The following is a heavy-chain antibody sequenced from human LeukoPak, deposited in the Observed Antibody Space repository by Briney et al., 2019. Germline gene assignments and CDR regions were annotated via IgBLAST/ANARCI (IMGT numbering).Heavy chain of an antibody. CDR3: ARERLKGTAAGGVYYFDY. Sequence: SETLSLTCTVSGGSISSSSYYWGWIRQPPGKGLEWIGSIYYSGSTYYNPSLKSRVTISVDTSKNQFSLKLSSVTAADTAVYYCARERLKGTAAGGVYYFDYWGQGTLVTVSS. V-gene: IGHV4-39*07. CDR2: IYYSGST. D-gene: IGHD6-13*01. CDR1: GGSISSSSYY. J-gene: IGHJ4*02.